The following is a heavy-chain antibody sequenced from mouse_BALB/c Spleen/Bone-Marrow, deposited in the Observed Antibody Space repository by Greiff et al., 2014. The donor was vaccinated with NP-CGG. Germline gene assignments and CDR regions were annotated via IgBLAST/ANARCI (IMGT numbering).Heavy chain of an antibody. J-gene: IGHJ1*02. D-gene: IGHD1-1*01. CDR3: ARDPYYEGYFDV. V-gene: IGHV7-3*02. Sequence: EVMLVESGGGLVQPGGSLRLSCATSGFTFSGYYMTWVRQPPGKALEWLGFIRDKANGYTTDYSASVKGRFTISRDNSQGILYLQMNTLRPEDSATYYCARDPYYEGYFDVWGAGTTVTVSS. CDR1: GFTFSGYY. CDR2: IRDKANGYTT.